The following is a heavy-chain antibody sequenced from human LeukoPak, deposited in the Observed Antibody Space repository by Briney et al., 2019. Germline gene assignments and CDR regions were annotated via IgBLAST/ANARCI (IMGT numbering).Heavy chain of an antibody. CDR2: ISRSSSYI. CDR3: ARVAGYCSGGSRKTICYDY. Sequence: GGSLRLSCAASGFTFSSYSMNWVRQAPGKGLEWLSSISRSSSYIYYADSVKGRFTISRDNAKNSLYLQMNSLRAEDTAVYYCARVAGYCSGGSRKTICYDYLGQGTLVTVSS. J-gene: IGHJ4*02. CDR1: GFTFSSYS. V-gene: IGHV3-21*01. D-gene: IGHD2-15*01.